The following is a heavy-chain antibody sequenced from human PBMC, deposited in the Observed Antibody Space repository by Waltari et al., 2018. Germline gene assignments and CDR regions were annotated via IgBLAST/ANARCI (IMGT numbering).Heavy chain of an antibody. CDR1: GFAVSDNY. D-gene: IGHD3-16*01. CDR2: IYSGVSA. V-gene: IGHV3-53*01. CDR3: ARGPPISAKWELCWFDY. J-gene: IGHJ4*02. Sequence: EVQVVESGGGLIQPGGSLRLSCAASGFAVSDNYMRWVRQAPGKGLGWVAVIYSGVSAYYADAVKGRFTISRDSSENTCYLQMSSLRGEDTAVYYCARGPPISAKWELCWFDYWGQGTLVTVSS.